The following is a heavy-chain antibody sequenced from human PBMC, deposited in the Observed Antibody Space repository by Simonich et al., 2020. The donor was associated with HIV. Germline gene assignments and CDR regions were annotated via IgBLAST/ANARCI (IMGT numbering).Heavy chain of an antibody. J-gene: IGHJ6*02. CDR1: GGSFSGYY. CDR2: INHSGST. D-gene: IGHD3-3*01. Sequence: QVQLQQWGAGLLKPSETLSLTCAVYGGSFSGYYWSWIRQPPGKGLEWIGEINHSGSTNDNPALKSRVNISVDASKKQFALKLSSVNAAGTAVYYCARKGILEWLLSVSGPPYYYYGMDVWGQGTTVTVSS. CDR3: ARKGILEWLLSVSGPPYYYYGMDV. V-gene: IGHV4-34*01.